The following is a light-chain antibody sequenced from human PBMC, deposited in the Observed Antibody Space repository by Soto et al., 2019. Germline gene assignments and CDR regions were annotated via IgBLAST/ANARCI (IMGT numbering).Light chain of an antibody. V-gene: IGLV1-40*01. Sequence: SVLTQPPSVSGAPGQRVTISCTGSSSNIGAGSDVHWYQQFPGTAPKLLIFANNIRPSGVPDRFSGSKSGTSASLAITGLQAEDEADYYCQSYDSSLSGYVFGTGTKVTVL. CDR3: QSYDSSLSGYV. CDR2: ANN. CDR1: SSNIGAGSD. J-gene: IGLJ1*01.